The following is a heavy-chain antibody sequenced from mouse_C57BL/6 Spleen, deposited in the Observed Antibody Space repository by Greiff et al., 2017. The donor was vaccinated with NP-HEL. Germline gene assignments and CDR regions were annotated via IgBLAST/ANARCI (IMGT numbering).Heavy chain of an antibody. J-gene: IGHJ2*01. CDR3: ARGSNYAY. CDR2: IDPYDSYT. D-gene: IGHD2-5*01. CDR1: GYTFTSYW. V-gene: IGHV1-50*01. Sequence: QVQLQQPGAELVKPGASVKLSCKASGYTFTSYWMQWVKQRPGQGLEWIGEIDPYDSYTNYNQKFTGKATLTVDTSSSTAYMQLSRLTSEDSAVYYCARGSNYAYWGQGTILTVAT.